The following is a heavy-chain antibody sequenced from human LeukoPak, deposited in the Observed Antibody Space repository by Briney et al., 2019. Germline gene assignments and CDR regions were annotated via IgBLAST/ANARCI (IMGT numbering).Heavy chain of an antibody. CDR1: GFTFSSYS. J-gene: IGHJ3*02. Sequence: GGSLRLSCAASGFTFSSYSMNWVRQAPGKGLEWVSYISSSSSTIYYADSVKGRFTISRDNAKNSLYLQMNSLRAEDTAVYYCARVPEGYDSNAFDIWGQGTMVTVSS. CDR2: ISSSSSTI. CDR3: ARVPEGYDSNAFDI. D-gene: IGHD3-22*01. V-gene: IGHV3-48*04.